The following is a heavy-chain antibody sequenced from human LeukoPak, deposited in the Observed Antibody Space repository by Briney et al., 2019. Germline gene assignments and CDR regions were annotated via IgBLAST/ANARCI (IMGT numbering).Heavy chain of an antibody. CDR3: ARVSRNNWFDP. Sequence: SETLSLTCTVSGGSISSYYWSWLRQPPGKGLEWIGYIYYSGSTNYNPSLKSRVTISVDTSKNQFSLKLSSVTAADTAVYYCARVSRNNWFDPWGQGTLVTVSS. D-gene: IGHD2-2*01. CDR1: GGSISSYY. V-gene: IGHV4-59*01. CDR2: IYYSGST. J-gene: IGHJ5*02.